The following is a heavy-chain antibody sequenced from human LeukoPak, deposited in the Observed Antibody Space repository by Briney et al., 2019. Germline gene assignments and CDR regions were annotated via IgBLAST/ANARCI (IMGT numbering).Heavy chain of an antibody. CDR1: GGSFSGYY. V-gene: IGHV4-34*01. Sequence: SETLSLTCAVYGGSFSGYYWSWVRQPPGKGLEWIGEINHSGSTNYNPSLKSRVTISVDTSKNQFSLKLSSVTAADTAVYYCARGGYCSGGSCYGGGFDYWGQGTLVTVSS. J-gene: IGHJ4*02. CDR2: INHSGST. D-gene: IGHD2-15*01. CDR3: ARGGYCSGGSCYGGGFDY.